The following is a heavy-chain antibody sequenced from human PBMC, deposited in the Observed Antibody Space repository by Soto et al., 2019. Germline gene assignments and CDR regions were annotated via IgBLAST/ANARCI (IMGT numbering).Heavy chain of an antibody. CDR3: ARRISRYIAVAGTGGFDY. CDR2: INHSGST. CDR1: GGSFSGYY. V-gene: IGHV4-34*01. J-gene: IGHJ4*02. Sequence: KPSETLSLTCAVYGGSFSGYYWSWIRQPPGKGLEWIGEINHSGSTNYNPSLKSRVTISVDTSKNQFSLKLSSVTAADTAVYYCARRISRYIAVAGTGGFDYWGQGTLVTVSS. D-gene: IGHD6-19*01.